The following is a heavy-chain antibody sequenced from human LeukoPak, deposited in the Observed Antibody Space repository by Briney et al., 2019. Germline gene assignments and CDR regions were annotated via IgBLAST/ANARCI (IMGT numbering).Heavy chain of an antibody. J-gene: IGHJ4*02. CDR2: IYHSGST. D-gene: IGHD3-22*01. CDR3: ARAGPYDSSGY. CDR1: GYSISSGYY. V-gene: IGHV4-38-2*02. Sequence: SETLSLTCTVSGYSISSGYYWGWIRQPPGKGLEWIGSIYHSGSTYYNPSLKSRVTISVDTSKNHFSLKLTSVTAADTAVYYCARAGPYDSSGYWGQGTLVIVSS.